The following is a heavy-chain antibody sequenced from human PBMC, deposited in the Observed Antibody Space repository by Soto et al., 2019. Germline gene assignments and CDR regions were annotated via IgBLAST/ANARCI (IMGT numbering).Heavy chain of an antibody. CDR3: ARENDYGDYFDY. V-gene: IGHV3-11*01. CDR2: ISSSGSTI. CDR1: GFTFSDYY. Sequence: GGSLRLSCAASGFTFSDYYMSWIRQAPGKGLEWVSYISSSGSTIYYADSVKGRFTISRDNAKNSLYLQMNSLRAEDMAVYYCARENDYGDYFDYWGQGTLVTVSS. J-gene: IGHJ4*02. D-gene: IGHD4-17*01.